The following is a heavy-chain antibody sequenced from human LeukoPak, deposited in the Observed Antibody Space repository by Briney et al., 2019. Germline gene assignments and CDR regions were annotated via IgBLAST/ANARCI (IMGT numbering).Heavy chain of an antibody. J-gene: IGHJ6*02. V-gene: IGHV1-2*02. CDR1: GYTFTGYY. CDR2: INPNSGGT. D-gene: IGHD6-13*01. Sequence: ASVKVSCKASGYTFTGYYIHWVRQAPGQGLEWMGWINPNSGGTNYAQKVQGRVTMTRDTSISTAYMELSRLRSDDTAVYYCASGVEQQLPRGYYYGMDVWGQGTTVTVSS. CDR3: ASGVEQQLPRGYYYGMDV.